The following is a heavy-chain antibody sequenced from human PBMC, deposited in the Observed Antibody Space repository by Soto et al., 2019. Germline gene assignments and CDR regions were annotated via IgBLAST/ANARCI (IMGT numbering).Heavy chain of an antibody. CDR3: ARDYWGSLDH. V-gene: IGHV4-61*01. Sequence: SETLSLTCTVSGASVSSGFYQWSWIRQPPGKGLEWIGYFSHEGFSNDNPSLKSRITISVDTSKNQFSLKLTSVTAADTAVYYCARDYWGSLDHWGQGTLVTVSS. D-gene: IGHD7-27*01. J-gene: IGHJ5*02. CDR1: GASVSSGFYQ. CDR2: FSHEGFS.